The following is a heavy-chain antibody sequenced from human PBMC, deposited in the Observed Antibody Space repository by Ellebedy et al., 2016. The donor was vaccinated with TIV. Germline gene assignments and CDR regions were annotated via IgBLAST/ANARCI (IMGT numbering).Heavy chain of an antibody. Sequence: ASVKVSCXASGHTFTSYGIHWVRQAPRQRLEWMGWINTGNGNTKYSQRLQGRVTITRDTSATTAYMELSGLMSEDTAVYYCATREWQDPMDVWGQGTTVTVSS. CDR1: GHTFTSYG. CDR2: INTGNGNT. J-gene: IGHJ6*02. V-gene: IGHV1-3*04. D-gene: IGHD3-3*01. CDR3: ATREWQDPMDV.